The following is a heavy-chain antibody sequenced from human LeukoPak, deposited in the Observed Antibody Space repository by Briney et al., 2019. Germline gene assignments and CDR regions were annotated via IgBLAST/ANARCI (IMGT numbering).Heavy chain of an antibody. CDR3: ASQDSGYDSYFDY. CDR1: GFTFSSYA. V-gene: IGHV3-23*01. J-gene: IGHJ4*02. Sequence: PGGSLRLSCAASGFTFSSYAMSWVRQAPGKGLEWVSAISGSGGSTYYADSVKGRFTISRDNAKNSLYLQMNSLRAEDTAVYYCASQDSGYDSYFDYWGQGTLVTVSS. D-gene: IGHD5-12*01. CDR2: ISGSGGST.